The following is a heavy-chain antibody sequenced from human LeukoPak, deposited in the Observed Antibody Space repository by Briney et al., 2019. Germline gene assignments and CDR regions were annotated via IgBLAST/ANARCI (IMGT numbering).Heavy chain of an antibody. J-gene: IGHJ6*02. CDR3: ARRPEDYYYYGMDV. V-gene: IGHV3-48*03. CDR1: AFSFRNYE. Sequence: GGSLRLSCAASAFSFRNYEMNWVRQAPGKGLEWVSYISNSVTYTTYADSVKGRFTISRDNAKNSLYLQMNTLRAEDTAVYYCARRPEDYYYYGMDVWGQGTTVTVSS. CDR2: ISNSVTYT.